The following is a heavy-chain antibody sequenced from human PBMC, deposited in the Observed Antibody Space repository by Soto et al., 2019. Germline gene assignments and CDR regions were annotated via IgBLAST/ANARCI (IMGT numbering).Heavy chain of an antibody. Sequence: QVQLVESGGGLVKPGGSLRLSCAASGFILSDYYMSWIRQAPGKGLDWVSYISVSGTSIYYAESVEGRFTVSRDQAKSSLYLQMNSLRAEETAIYYCVRDGGPLSYYGLDVWGQGTTVTDSS. D-gene: IGHD3-16*01. CDR3: VRDGGPLSYYGLDV. CDR2: ISVSGTSI. J-gene: IGHJ6*02. V-gene: IGHV3-11*01. CDR1: GFILSDYY.